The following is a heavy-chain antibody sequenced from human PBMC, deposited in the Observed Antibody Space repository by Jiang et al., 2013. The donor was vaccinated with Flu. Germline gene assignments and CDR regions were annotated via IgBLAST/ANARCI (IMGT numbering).Heavy chain of an antibody. CDR2: INPSGGST. V-gene: IGHV1-46*01. Sequence: GAEVKKPGASVKVSCKASGYTFTSYYMHWVRQAPGQGLEWMGIINPSGGSTSYAQKFQGRVTMTRDTSTSTVYMELSSLRSEDTAVYYCARGKGSTSCWKCPFDPWGQGTLVTVSS. CDR3: ARGKGSTSCWKCPFDP. CDR1: GYTFTSYY. J-gene: IGHJ5*02. D-gene: IGHD2-2*01.